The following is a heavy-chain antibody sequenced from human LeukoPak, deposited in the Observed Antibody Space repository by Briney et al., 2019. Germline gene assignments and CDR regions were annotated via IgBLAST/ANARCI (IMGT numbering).Heavy chain of an antibody. CDR2: ISGSGGST. Sequence: GGSLRLSCAASGFTFSSYAMSWVRQAPGKGLEWVSAISGSGGSTYYADSVKGRFTISRDNSKNTLYLQMNSLRDEDSAVYYCAKNTKPTLVTPDFWGQGTLVTVSS. CDR1: GFTFSSYA. V-gene: IGHV3-23*01. D-gene: IGHD4-23*01. J-gene: IGHJ4*02. CDR3: AKNTKPTLVTPDF.